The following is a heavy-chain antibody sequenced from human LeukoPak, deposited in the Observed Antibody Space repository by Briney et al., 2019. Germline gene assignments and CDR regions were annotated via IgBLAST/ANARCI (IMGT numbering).Heavy chain of an antibody. CDR3: ASLYGSGFSFDY. CDR2: IYHSGST. D-gene: IGHD3-10*01. J-gene: IGHJ4*02. V-gene: IGHV4-38-2*01. CDR1: GGSISSGYY. Sequence: PSGTLSLTCAVSGGSISSGYYWGWIRQPPGKGLEWIGNIYHSGSTYYNPSLKSRVTISVDTSKNQFSLKLSSVTAADTAMYYCASLYGSGFSFDYWGQGTLVTVSS.